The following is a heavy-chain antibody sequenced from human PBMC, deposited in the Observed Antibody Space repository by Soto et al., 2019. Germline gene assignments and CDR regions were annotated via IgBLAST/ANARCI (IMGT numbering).Heavy chain of an antibody. D-gene: IGHD3-22*01. Sequence: SETLSLTCTVSGGSISSSSYYLGWIRQPPGKGLEWVGSIYYSGSNYYNPSLKRPVTISVDKSKNQCSLKLSSVTAADTAVYYCARMWYYYDSSGSGFHYWGQGTLVT. CDR1: GGSISSSSYY. V-gene: IGHV4-39*07. CDR2: IYYSGSN. J-gene: IGHJ4*02. CDR3: ARMWYYYDSSGSGFHY.